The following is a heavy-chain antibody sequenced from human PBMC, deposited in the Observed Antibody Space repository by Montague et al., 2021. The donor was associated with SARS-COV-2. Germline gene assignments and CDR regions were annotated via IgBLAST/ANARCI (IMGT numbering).Heavy chain of an antibody. CDR2: IYYSGST. CDR3: ARAPRNIFGVVLTFDY. J-gene: IGHJ4*02. CDR1: GGSFSGFY. Sequence: TLSLTCAVSGGSFSGFYWSWVRQSPGEGLEWIGYIYYSGSTYYNPSLKSRVTISVDTSKNQFSLKLSSVTAADTAVYYCARAPRNIFGVVLTFDYWGQGTLVTVSS. D-gene: IGHD3-3*01. V-gene: IGHV4-31*11.